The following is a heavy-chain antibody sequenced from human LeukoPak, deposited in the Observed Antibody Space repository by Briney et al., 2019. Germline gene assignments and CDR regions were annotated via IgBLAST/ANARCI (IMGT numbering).Heavy chain of an antibody. D-gene: IGHD3-22*01. CDR2: ISSSSSYI. J-gene: IGHJ3*02. Sequence: GGSLRLSCAASGLTFSSYSMNWVRQAPGKGREWGSSISSSSSYIYYADSVKGRFTISRDNAKNSLYLQMNSLRAEDAAVYYCARDYDSSGYTGAFDIWGQGTMVTVSS. V-gene: IGHV3-21*01. CDR3: ARDYDSSGYTGAFDI. CDR1: GLTFSSYS.